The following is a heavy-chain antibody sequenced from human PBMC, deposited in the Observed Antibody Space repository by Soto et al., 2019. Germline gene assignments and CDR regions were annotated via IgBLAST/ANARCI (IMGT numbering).Heavy chain of an antibody. Sequence: GESLKISCQGSGYSFTSYWISWVRQMPGKGLEWMGRIDPSDSYTNYSPSFQGHVTISADKSISTAYLQWSSLKASDTAMYYCASLSEAYDSSGYYYVWGQGTLVTVSS. J-gene: IGHJ4*02. CDR1: GYSFTSYW. CDR3: ASLSEAYDSSGYYYV. D-gene: IGHD3-22*01. CDR2: IDPSDSYT. V-gene: IGHV5-10-1*01.